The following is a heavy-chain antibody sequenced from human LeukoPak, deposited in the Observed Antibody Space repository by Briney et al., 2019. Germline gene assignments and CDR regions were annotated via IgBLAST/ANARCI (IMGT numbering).Heavy chain of an antibody. Sequence: GGSLRLSCAASGFSFDNYAMSWVRQAPGKGLEWISAITYSGDDSYHADSVRGRFTISRDNSKNTLNLQMNSLRVEDSAVYYCAKGSRGSRPYYFDFWGQGTLVTVSS. CDR2: ITYSGDDS. CDR1: GFSFDNYA. CDR3: AKGSRGSRPYYFDF. J-gene: IGHJ4*02. V-gene: IGHV3-23*01. D-gene: IGHD3-10*01.